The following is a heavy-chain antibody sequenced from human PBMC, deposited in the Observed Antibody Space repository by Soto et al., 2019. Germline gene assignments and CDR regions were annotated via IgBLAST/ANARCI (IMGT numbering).Heavy chain of an antibody. J-gene: IGHJ6*02. D-gene: IGHD5-18*01. CDR1: GGSISSSSYY. CDR3: ARKTNTAMAPHYYYGMDV. CDR2: IYYSGST. V-gene: IGHV4-39*01. Sequence: SETLSLTCTVSGGSISSSSYYWGWIRQPPGKGLEWIGSIYYSGSTYYNPSLKSRVTISVDTSKNQFSLKLSSVTAADTAVYYCARKTNTAMAPHYYYGMDVWRQGTTVTVSS.